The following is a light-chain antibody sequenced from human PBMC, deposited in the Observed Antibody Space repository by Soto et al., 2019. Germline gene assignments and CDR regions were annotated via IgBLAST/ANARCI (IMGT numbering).Light chain of an antibody. Sequence: QSALTQPASVSGSPGQSITISCTGTSSDVGGYNYVSWYQHNPGKAPKLMIYEVSNRPSGVSNRFSGSKSGNTASLTISGLQAEDEADYYCSSYISGSTSGVVFGGGTKLTVL. CDR2: EVS. CDR1: SSDVGGYNY. J-gene: IGLJ2*01. V-gene: IGLV2-14*01. CDR3: SSYISGSTSGVV.